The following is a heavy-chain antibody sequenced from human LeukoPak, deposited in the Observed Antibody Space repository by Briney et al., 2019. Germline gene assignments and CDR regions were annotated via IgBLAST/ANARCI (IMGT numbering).Heavy chain of an antibody. CDR1: GFTFSSYS. Sequence: GGSLRLSCAASGFTFSSYSMNWVRQAPGKGLEWVSSISSSSSYIYYADSVKGRFTISRDNAKNSLYLQMNSLRAEDTAVYFCARDGRNYDFKLDYWGQGTLVTVSS. CDR2: ISSSSSYI. V-gene: IGHV3-21*01. J-gene: IGHJ4*02. D-gene: IGHD1-7*01. CDR3: ARDGRNYDFKLDY.